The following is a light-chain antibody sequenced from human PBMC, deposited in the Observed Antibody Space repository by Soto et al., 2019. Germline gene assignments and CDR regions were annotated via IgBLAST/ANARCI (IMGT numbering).Light chain of an antibody. CDR1: QSVSNY. J-gene: IGKJ5*01. V-gene: IGKV3-11*01. CDR3: QQRSNWPPENT. CDR2: DAS. Sequence: EIVLTQSPATLSLSPGERATLSCRASQSVSNYLAWYQQKPGQTPRLLIYDASNRATGIPARFSGSGSGTDFTLTLSSLEPQDFAVYYCQQRSNWPPENTFGQGTRLEIK.